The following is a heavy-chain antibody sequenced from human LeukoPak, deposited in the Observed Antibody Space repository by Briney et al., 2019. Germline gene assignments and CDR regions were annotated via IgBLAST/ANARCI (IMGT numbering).Heavy chain of an antibody. CDR1: GFTFSSYN. V-gene: IGHV3-48*01. CDR2: ISSSSSTI. D-gene: IGHD2-8*02. Sequence: RAGGSLRLSCAASGFTFSSYNVNWVRQAPGKGLEWLSYISSSSSTIYYADSVKGRFTISRDNAKESLYLQMSSLRAEDTAVYYCARDTDTNWFNPWGQGTLVTVSS. J-gene: IGHJ5*02. CDR3: ARDTDTNWFNP.